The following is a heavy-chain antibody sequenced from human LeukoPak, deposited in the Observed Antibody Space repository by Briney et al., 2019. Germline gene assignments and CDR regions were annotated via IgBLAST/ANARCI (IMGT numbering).Heavy chain of an antibody. J-gene: IGHJ4*02. Sequence: SETLSLTCTVSGGSISSSSYYWGWIRQPPGKGLEWIGSIYYSGSTYYNPSLKSRVTISVDTSKNQFSLKLSSVTAADTAVYYCASFVYSSGWYVIDYWGQGTLVTVSS. D-gene: IGHD6-19*01. CDR1: GGSISSSSYY. CDR2: IYYSGST. V-gene: IGHV4-39*01. CDR3: ASFVYSSGWYVIDY.